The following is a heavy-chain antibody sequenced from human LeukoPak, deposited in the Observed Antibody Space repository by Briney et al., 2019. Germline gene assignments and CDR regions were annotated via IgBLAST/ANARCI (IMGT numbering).Heavy chain of an antibody. Sequence: SQTLSLTCAISGDSVSSNSAAWNWIRQSPSRGLEWLGRSYYRSKWYNDYAVSVKSRTTINPDTSKNQFSLQLNSVTPEDTAVYYCARGPYYYDSSGLWFDPWGQGTLVTVSS. CDR1: GDSVSSNSAA. CDR3: ARGPYYYDSSGLWFDP. CDR2: SYYRSKWYN. J-gene: IGHJ5*02. D-gene: IGHD3-22*01. V-gene: IGHV6-1*01.